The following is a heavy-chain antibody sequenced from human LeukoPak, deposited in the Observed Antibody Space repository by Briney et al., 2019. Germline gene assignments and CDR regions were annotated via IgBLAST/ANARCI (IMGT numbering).Heavy chain of an antibody. CDR2: IRYDGSNK. CDR3: AKEVDGYSSGGTVRDP. Sequence: GGSLRLSCAASGFTFSRYGMHWVRQAPGKGLEWVAFIRYDGSNKYYADSVKGRFTISRDNSKNTLYLQMNSLRAEDTAVYYCAKEVDGYSSGGTVRDPWGQGTLVTVSS. D-gene: IGHD6-19*01. J-gene: IGHJ5*02. V-gene: IGHV3-30*02. CDR1: GFTFSRYG.